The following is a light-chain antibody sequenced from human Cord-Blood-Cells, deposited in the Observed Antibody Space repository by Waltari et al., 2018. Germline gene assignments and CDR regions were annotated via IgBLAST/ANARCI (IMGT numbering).Light chain of an antibody. CDR2: CAS. CDR3: QQYYSTPWT. CDR1: QSVLYSSNNKNY. J-gene: IGKJ1*01. Sequence: DIVMTQSPDSLAVSLGERATINCKSSQSVLYSSNNKNYLAWYPQKPGQPPKLLIYCASTRESGVPDRFSGSGSGTDFTLTISSLQAEDVAVYYCQQYYSTPWTFGQGTKVEIK. V-gene: IGKV4-1*01.